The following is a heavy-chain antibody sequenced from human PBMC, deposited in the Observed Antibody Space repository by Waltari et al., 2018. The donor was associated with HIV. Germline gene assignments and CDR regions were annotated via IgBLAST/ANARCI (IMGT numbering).Heavy chain of an antibody. D-gene: IGHD1-1*01. CDR3: ATKGGAMDV. CDR2: ISDDGVEA. Sequence: QLVESGGGVVQAGESLKISCGASGPTFSRYWMTWVRQAPGAGVGWVANISDDGVEAHYVDSVKGRFTIFRDNVKKFLFLQMNFVTEDDSAVYYCATKGGAMDVWGQGTAVIVS. CDR1: GPTFSRYW. V-gene: IGHV3-7*02. J-gene: IGHJ6*02.